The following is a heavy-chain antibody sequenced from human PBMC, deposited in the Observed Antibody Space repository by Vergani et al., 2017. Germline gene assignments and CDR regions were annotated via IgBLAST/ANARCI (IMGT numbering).Heavy chain of an antibody. Sequence: EVQLVESGGGLVQPGGSLRLSCAASGFTFSSYSMNWVRQAPGKGLEWVSYISSSSSTIYYADSVKGRFTISRDNAKNSLYLQMNSLRAEDTALYYCAKGWGYNWNEGPAFDIWGQGTMVTVSS. CDR3: AKGWGYNWNEGPAFDI. J-gene: IGHJ3*02. V-gene: IGHV3-48*04. CDR2: ISSSSSTI. CDR1: GFTFSSYS. D-gene: IGHD1-1*01.